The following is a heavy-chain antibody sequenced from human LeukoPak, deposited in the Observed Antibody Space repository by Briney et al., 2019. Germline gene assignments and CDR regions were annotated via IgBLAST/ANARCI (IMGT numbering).Heavy chain of an antibody. CDR3: ARRGSGYSIDY. CDR1: GGSFSGHY. J-gene: IGHJ4*02. Sequence: SETLSLTCAVSGGSFSGHYWNWIRQPPGKGLEWIGEINHSGSTNYNPSLKSRVTISVDTSKNQFSLKLSSVTAADTAVYYCARRGSGYSIDYWGQGTLVTVSS. V-gene: IGHV4-34*01. CDR2: INHSGST. D-gene: IGHD3-22*01.